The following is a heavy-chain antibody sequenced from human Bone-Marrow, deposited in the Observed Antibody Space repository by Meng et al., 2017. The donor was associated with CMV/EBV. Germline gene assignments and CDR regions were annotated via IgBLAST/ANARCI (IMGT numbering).Heavy chain of an antibody. CDR2: ISSSGSTI. D-gene: IGHD2-2*02. J-gene: IGHJ6*02. Sequence: GESLKISCAASGFTFSDYYMSWIRQAPGKGLEWVSYISSSGSTIYYADSVKGRFTISRDNAKNSLYLQMNSLRAEETAVYYCARTGRGRGAYCSSTSCYKPYGMDVWGQGTTVTVSS. V-gene: IGHV3-11*04. CDR1: GFTFSDYY. CDR3: ARTGRGRGAYCSSTSCYKPYGMDV.